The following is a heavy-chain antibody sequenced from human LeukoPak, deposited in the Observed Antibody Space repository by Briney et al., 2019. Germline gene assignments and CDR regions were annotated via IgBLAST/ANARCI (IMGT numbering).Heavy chain of an antibody. CDR3: ARNKLGISEKYMDV. V-gene: IGHV3-23*01. CDR1: GFTFSSYA. CDR2: LSGGGSNA. D-gene: IGHD7-27*01. Sequence: GGSLRLSCVASGFTFSSYAMTWVRQAPGKGLEWVSTLSGGGSNAYYADSVKGRFTISRDNAKNSLYLQMNSLRAEDTAVYYCARNKLGISEKYMDVWGKGTTVTISS. J-gene: IGHJ6*03.